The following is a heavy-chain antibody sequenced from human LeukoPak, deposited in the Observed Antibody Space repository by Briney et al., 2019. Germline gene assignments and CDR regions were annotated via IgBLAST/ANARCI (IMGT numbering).Heavy chain of an antibody. D-gene: IGHD5-24*01. CDR2: IRYDGSTQ. Sequence: GGSLRLSCVASGFTFNNYWMSWVRQAPGKGLEWVTFIRYDGSTQYYAESVKGRFTISRDNSKNTLYLQMNSLRAEDTAVYYCAILPKMGRRDVYNIDYYYYMDVWGRGTTVTISS. CDR3: AILPKMGRRDVYNIDYYYYMDV. CDR1: GFTFNNYW. J-gene: IGHJ6*03. V-gene: IGHV3-30*02.